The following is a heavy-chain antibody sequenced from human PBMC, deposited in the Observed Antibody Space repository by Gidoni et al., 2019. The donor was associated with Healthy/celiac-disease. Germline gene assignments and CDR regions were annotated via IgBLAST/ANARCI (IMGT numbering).Heavy chain of an antibody. Sequence: QVQLVESGGGLVKPGGSLRLSCAASGFPFSDYYMSWIRQAPGKGLGWVSYISSSGSTIYYADSVKGRFTISRDNAKNSLYLQMNSLRAEDTAVYYCARDERTGTAHLDFDIWGQGTMVTVSS. V-gene: IGHV3-11*01. J-gene: IGHJ3*02. CDR3: ARDERTGTAHLDFDI. CDR2: ISSSGSTI. D-gene: IGHD1-1*01. CDR1: GFPFSDYY.